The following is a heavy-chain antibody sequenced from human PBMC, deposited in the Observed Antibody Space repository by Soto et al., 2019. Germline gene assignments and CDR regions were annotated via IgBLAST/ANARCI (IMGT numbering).Heavy chain of an antibody. Sequence: SETLSLTCTVSGGSISGHYWIWIRQSPGKRLEWIGYIFYTGSTNYNPSLESRVTLSVDTSKNQFSLRLSSVTAADTAVYYCARVGSSGWSPDYWGQGALAPVPS. D-gene: IGHD6-19*01. V-gene: IGHV4-59*11. CDR1: GGSISGHY. CDR2: IFYTGST. CDR3: ARVGSSGWSPDY. J-gene: IGHJ4*02.